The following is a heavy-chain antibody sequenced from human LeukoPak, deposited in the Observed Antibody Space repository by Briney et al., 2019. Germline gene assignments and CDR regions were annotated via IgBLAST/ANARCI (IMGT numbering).Heavy chain of an antibody. Sequence: PSETLSPTSTVSGGSMKTYYWSWVRQTPGKGLEWIAYINDNGHSGHNPSLESRVTISVDTSKNHFSLRLRSVTAADSAVYYCASESADCVRGGFSDYWGQGILVTVSS. CDR2: INDNGHS. D-gene: IGHD2-21*01. V-gene: IGHV4-59*12. CDR1: GGSMKTYY. J-gene: IGHJ4*02. CDR3: ASESADCVRGGFSDY.